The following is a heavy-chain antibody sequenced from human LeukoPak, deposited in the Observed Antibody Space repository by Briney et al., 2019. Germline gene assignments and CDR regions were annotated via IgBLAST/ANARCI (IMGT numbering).Heavy chain of an antibody. D-gene: IGHD2-8*01. CDR3: ARASRAQKYCTNGVCHYYMDV. CDR2: INHSGST. V-gene: IGHV4-34*01. Sequence: SETLSLTCAVYGGSFSGYYWSWIRQPPGKGLEWIGEINHSGSTNYNPSLKSRVTISVDTSKNQFSLKLSSVTAADTAVYYCARASRAQKYCTNGVCHYYMDVWGKGTTVTVSS. J-gene: IGHJ6*03. CDR1: GGSFSGYY.